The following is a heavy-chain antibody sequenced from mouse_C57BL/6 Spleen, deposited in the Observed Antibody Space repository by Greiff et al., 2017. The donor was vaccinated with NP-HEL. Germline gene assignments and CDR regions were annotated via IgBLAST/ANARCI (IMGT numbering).Heavy chain of an antibody. D-gene: IGHD1-1*01. J-gene: IGHJ4*01. CDR2: IFPGSGST. CDR1: GYTFTSYW. Sequence: QVQLQQSGPELVRPGASVKISCKAPGYTFTSYWMQWVRQRPGQGLEWIGEIFPGSGSTYYNEKFKGKATLTVDTSSSTAYMQLSSLTSEDSAVYFCARGDLNYYGSSPYAMDYWGQGTSVTVSS. V-gene: IGHV1-56*01. CDR3: ARGDLNYYGSSPYAMDY.